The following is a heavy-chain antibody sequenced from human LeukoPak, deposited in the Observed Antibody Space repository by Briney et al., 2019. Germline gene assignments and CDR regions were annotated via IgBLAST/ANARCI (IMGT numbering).Heavy chain of an antibody. CDR2: IYHSGST. D-gene: IGHD3-10*01. J-gene: IGHJ4*02. CDR1: GGSISSGGYS. CDR3: AGGGYKIDY. V-gene: IGHV4-30-2*01. Sequence: SETLSLTCAVPGGSISSGGYSWSWIRQPPGKGLEWIGYIYHSGSTYYNPSLKSRVTISVDRSKNQFSLKLSSVTAADTAVYYCAGGGYKIDYWGQGTLVTVSS.